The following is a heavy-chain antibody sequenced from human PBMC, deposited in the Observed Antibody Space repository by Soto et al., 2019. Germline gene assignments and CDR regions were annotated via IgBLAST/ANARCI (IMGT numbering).Heavy chain of an antibody. J-gene: IGHJ4*02. CDR3: ARHLRLGYCSSASCSHFDY. Sequence: ASMKVSCKASGYTFTSFDISWVRQANGQRLEWMGWMNPNSGNTGYAQNFQGRVTMTRNTSISTAYMELSSLRSEDSAKYYCARHLRLGYCSSASCSHFDYWGQGILVTVSS. CDR1: GYTFTSFD. CDR2: MNPNSGNT. V-gene: IGHV1-8*01. D-gene: IGHD2-2*01.